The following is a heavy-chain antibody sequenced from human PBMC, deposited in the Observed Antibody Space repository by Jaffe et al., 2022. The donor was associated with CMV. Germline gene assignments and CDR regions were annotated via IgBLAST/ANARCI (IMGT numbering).Heavy chain of an antibody. D-gene: IGHD3-16*01. CDR3: ARDVNMIQFDS. J-gene: IGHJ5*01. CDR2: INTNSGGGT. Sequence: QVQLVQSGAEVKKPGASVKVSCKASGYTFSDYYIHWVRQAPGQGLEWMGWINTNSGGGTKYAQKFQGRVTVTRERSISTAYMELTGLRSDDTAVYYCARDVNMIQFDSWGQGTLVTVSS. CDR1: GYTFSDYY. V-gene: IGHV1-2*02.